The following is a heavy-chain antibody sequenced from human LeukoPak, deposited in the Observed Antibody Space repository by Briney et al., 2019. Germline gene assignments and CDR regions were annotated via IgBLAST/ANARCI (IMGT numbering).Heavy chain of an antibody. V-gene: IGHV4-39*07. J-gene: IGHJ5*02. Sequence: SETLSLTCTVSGGSISSSSYYWGWIRQPPGKGLEWIGSIYCSGSTYYNPSLKSRVTISVDTSKNQFSLKLNSVTAADTAVYYCVCGSHSPRGWFDPWGQGTLVTVSS. D-gene: IGHD1-26*01. CDR3: VCGSHSPRGWFDP. CDR2: IYCSGST. CDR1: GGSISSSSYY.